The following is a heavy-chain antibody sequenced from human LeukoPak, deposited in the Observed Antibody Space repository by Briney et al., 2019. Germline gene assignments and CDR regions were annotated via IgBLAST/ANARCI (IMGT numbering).Heavy chain of an antibody. CDR3: ARDLYYGSGTKYYFDY. CDR1: GGSFSGYY. J-gene: IGHJ4*02. CDR2: INHSGST. Sequence: SETLSLTCAVYGGSFSGYYWSWIRQPPGKGLEWIGEINHSGSTNYNPSLKSRVTISVDTSKNQFSLKLSSVTAADTAVYYCARDLYYGSGTKYYFDYWGQGTLVTVSS. V-gene: IGHV4-34*01. D-gene: IGHD3-10*01.